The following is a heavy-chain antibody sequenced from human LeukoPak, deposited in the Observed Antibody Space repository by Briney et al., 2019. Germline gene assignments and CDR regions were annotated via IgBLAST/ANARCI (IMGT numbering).Heavy chain of an antibody. CDR2: IRNKPNNHAT. V-gene: IGHV3-73*01. CDR3: APWLRATINY. D-gene: IGHD5-24*01. J-gene: IGHJ4*02. CDR1: GFTFSDSS. Sequence: PGGSLRLSCAASGFTFSDSSMHWVRQASGKGLECVGHIRNKPNNHATAYPASVNGRFTISRDDSKSTEYLQMSRLKTEETAVYYCAPWLRATINYWGQGTLVTVSS.